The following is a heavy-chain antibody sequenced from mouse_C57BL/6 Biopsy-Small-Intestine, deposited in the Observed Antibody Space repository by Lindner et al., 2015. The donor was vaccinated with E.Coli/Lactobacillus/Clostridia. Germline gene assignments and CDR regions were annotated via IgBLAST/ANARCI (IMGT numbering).Heavy chain of an antibody. V-gene: IGHV1-39*01. CDR3: ARTLTEGFAY. J-gene: IGHJ3*01. CDR1: DYSFTDYN. CDR2: INPNYGTT. Sequence: VQLQESGPELVKPGASVKISCKASDYSFTDYNMNWVKRSNGESLEWIGVINPNYGTTSYNQKFKDKATLTVDQSSSTAYMQLNSLTSEDSAVYYCARTLTEGFAYWGQGTLVTVSA. D-gene: IGHD4-1*01.